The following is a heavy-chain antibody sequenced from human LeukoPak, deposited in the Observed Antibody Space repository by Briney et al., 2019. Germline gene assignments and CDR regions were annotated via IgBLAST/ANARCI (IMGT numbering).Heavy chain of an antibody. J-gene: IGHJ5*02. D-gene: IGHD2-2*01. CDR1: GYTFTGYY. V-gene: IGHV1-2*02. CDR2: INPKSGGT. Sequence: GASVKVSCKASGYTFTGYYMHWVRQAPGQGLEWMGWINPKSGGTNYAQKFHGRVTMTRETSIHTAYMELSRLRSDDTAVYYCAREEYGFDPWGQGTLVTVSS. CDR3: AREEYGFDP.